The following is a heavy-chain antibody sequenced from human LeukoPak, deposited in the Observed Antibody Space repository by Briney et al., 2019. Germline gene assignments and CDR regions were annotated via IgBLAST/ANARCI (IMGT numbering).Heavy chain of an antibody. Sequence: SETLSLTRSVSRDSHVEDYLTRIRQSPGKGLEWIGYIYYGGSTNYSPSLNSRVSISVDTDKIHFSLQLSSVGAADWSIYCCPRGRECDGSYPWFDSWGQGTLVTVSS. V-gene: IGHV4-59*01. J-gene: IGHJ5*01. CDR2: IYYGGST. D-gene: IGHD3-16*02. CDR1: RDSHVEDY. CDR3: PRGRECDGSYPWFDS.